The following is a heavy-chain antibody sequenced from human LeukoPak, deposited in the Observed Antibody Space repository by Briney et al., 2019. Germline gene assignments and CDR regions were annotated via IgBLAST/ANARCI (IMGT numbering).Heavy chain of an antibody. V-gene: IGHV4-38-2*02. Sequence: SETLSLTCTVSGYSISSGYCWGWIRQPPGKGLEWIGSIYHSGSTYYNPSLKSRVTISVDTSKNQFSLKLSSVTAADTAVYYCARITISEIDYWGQGTLVTVSS. J-gene: IGHJ4*02. CDR3: ARITISEIDY. D-gene: IGHD3-3*01. CDR1: GYSISSGYC. CDR2: IYHSGST.